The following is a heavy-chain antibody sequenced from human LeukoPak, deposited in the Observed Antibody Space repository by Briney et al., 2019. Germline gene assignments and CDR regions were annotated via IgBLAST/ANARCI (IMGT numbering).Heavy chain of an antibody. J-gene: IGHJ5*02. CDR3: AREGIYCSSTSCSPRFDP. V-gene: IGHV1-69*04. D-gene: IGHD2-2*01. CDR2: IIPILGIA. Sequence: SVKVSCKASGGTFSSYAISWVRQAPGQGLEWMGRIIPILGIANYAQKFQGRVTMTRDTSTSTVYMELSSLRSEDTAVYYCAREGIYCSSTSCSPRFDPWGQGTLVTVSS. CDR1: GGTFSSYA.